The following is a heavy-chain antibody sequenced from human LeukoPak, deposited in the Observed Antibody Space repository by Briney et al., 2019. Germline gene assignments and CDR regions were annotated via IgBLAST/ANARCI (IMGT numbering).Heavy chain of an antibody. V-gene: IGHV3-74*01. Sequence: GGSLRLSCAASGFTFSSYWMHWVRQGPEKGLMWVSRINSDGSSISYADSVKGRFTISRDNAKNTLYLQMNSLRVEDMAVYYCARVGATTYYWGQGTLVTVSS. CDR2: INSDGSSI. CDR3: ARVGATTYY. CDR1: GFTFSSYW. J-gene: IGHJ4*02. D-gene: IGHD1-26*01.